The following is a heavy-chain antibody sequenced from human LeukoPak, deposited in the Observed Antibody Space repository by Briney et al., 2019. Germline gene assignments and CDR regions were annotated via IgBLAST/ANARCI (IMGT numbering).Heavy chain of an antibody. D-gene: IGHD6-13*01. V-gene: IGHV1-2*02. CDR2: INPNSGGT. Sequence: ASVKVSCKASGYTFTGYYMHWVRQAPGQGLEWMGWINPNSGGTNYAQKFQGRVTMTRDTSISTAYMELSRLRSDDTAVYYCARALSYMQQLAEYFQHWGQGNLVTVSS. CDR3: ARALSYMQQLAEYFQH. CDR1: GYTFTGYY. J-gene: IGHJ1*01.